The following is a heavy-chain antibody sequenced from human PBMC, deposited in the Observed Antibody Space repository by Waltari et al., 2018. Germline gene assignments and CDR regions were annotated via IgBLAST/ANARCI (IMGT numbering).Heavy chain of an antibody. CDR1: GYTFTSFP. V-gene: IGHV1-3*03. CDR3: ARGRVPEISSGWGNPFDI. J-gene: IGHJ3*02. CDR2: INPAHGDT. D-gene: IGHD6-19*01. Sequence: QVQLVQSGAEVKKPGASVKVSCKASGYTFTSFPMHWVRQAPGQRLEWMGWINPAHGDTKYSQDFQGRVTIVRDTSASTSYMELNSLRSEDMAVYYCARGRVPEISSGWGNPFDIWGQGTMVTVSS.